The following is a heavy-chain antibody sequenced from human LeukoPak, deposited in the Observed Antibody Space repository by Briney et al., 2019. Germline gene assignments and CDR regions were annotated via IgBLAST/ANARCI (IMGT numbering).Heavy chain of an antibody. J-gene: IGHJ5*02. CDR1: GYTFTGYY. V-gene: IGHV1-2*02. CDR2: INPNSGGT. Sequence: ASVKVSCKASGYTFTGYYMHWVRQAPGQGLEWMGWINPNSGGTNYAQKFQGRVTMTRDTSISTAYMELSRLRSDDTAVYYCARDQRGYCSSTSCYTRNWFDPWGQGTLVTVSS. CDR3: ARDQRGYCSSTSCYTRNWFDP. D-gene: IGHD2-2*02.